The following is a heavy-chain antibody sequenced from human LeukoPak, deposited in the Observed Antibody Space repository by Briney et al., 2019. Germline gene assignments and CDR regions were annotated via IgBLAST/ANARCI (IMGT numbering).Heavy chain of an antibody. V-gene: IGHV1-8*02. J-gene: IGHJ6*02. CDR3: AWWGGVVVPAANYYYGMDV. CDR1: GGTFSSYA. D-gene: IGHD2-2*01. CDR2: MNPNSGNT. Sequence: ASVKVSCKASGGTFSSYAISWVRQATGQGLEWMGWMNPNSGNTGYAQKFQGRVTMTRNTSISTAYMELSSLRSEDTAVYYCAWWGGVVVPAANYYYGMDVWGQGTTVTVSS.